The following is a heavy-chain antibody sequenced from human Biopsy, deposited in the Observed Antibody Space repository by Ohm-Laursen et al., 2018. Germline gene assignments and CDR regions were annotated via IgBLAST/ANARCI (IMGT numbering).Heavy chain of an antibody. CDR2: IYYSVMT. J-gene: IGHJ6*02. Sequence: PSETLSLTCSVSGDSVTKYYWSWIRQPPGKGLEWIGHIYYSVMTNYNPSLQSRASISVDTSRNQVSLTLRSVTAADTAVCYRARDSGILNYGNFKYYHYYGMDVWGQGTKVTVSS. CDR1: GDSVTKYY. CDR3: ARDSGILNYGNFKYYHYYGMDV. V-gene: IGHV4-59*02. D-gene: IGHD4-11*01.